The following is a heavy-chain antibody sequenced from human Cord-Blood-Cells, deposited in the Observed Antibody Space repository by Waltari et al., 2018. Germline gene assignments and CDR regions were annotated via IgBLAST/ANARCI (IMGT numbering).Heavy chain of an antibody. CDR2: INHSGST. J-gene: IGHJ6*03. CDR3: ARRVLAAAAYYYYYYMDV. V-gene: IGHV4-34*01. D-gene: IGHD6-13*01. CDR1: GGSFSCYY. Sequence: QVQLQQWGAGLLKPSETLSLTCAGYGGSFSCYYWSWIRQPPGTGLEWSGEINHSGSTNYNPSLKSRVTISVDTSKNQFSLKLSSVTAADTAVYYCARRVLAAAAYYYYYYMDVWGKGTTVTVSS.